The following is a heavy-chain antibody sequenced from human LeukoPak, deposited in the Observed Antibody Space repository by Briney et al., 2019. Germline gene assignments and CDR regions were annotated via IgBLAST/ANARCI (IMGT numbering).Heavy chain of an antibody. Sequence: GGSLRLSCAASGFTFSNAWMSWVRQAPGKGLEWVGRIKSKTDGGTTDYAAPVKGRFTISRDDSKNTLYLQMNSLKTEDTAVYYCITDSPYSSSWFDYYYYYGMDVWGKGTTVTVSS. D-gene: IGHD6-13*01. CDR3: ITDSPYSSSWFDYYYYYGMDV. J-gene: IGHJ6*04. CDR2: IKSKTDGGTT. CDR1: GFTFSNAW. V-gene: IGHV3-15*01.